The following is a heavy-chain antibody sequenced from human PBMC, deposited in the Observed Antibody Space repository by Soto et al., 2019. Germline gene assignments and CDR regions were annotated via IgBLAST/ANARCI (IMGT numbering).Heavy chain of an antibody. D-gene: IGHD3-10*01. V-gene: IGHV1-69*06. CDR3: ARGVFGWGKYYTGPPAFDI. CDR1: GGTLSDHG. Sequence: QVQLEQSGAEVKKPGSSVKISCKASGGTLSDHGVSWLRQAPGQGLEWVGGTIPVFNTAKYAPKSEGRVTTAADKSTNVAYMELGSLISDDTACYYCARGVFGWGKYYTGPPAFDIWGYGTLVIVSS. J-gene: IGHJ3*02. CDR2: TIPVFNTA.